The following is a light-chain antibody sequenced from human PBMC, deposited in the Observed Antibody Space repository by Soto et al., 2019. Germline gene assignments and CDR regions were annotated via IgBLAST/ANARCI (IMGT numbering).Light chain of an antibody. CDR1: QSIRYW. CDR3: QHYNSYST. J-gene: IGKJ5*01. CDR2: KAS. V-gene: IGKV1-5*03. Sequence: DMQRTRCPSTLCASVGERAAMGYRVSQSIRYWLAWFQQKPGKAPKLLIYKASSLESGDPSRVSGSGSGTGFTLTISSLQPDEFAPYYCQHYNSYSTFGQGTRLEIK.